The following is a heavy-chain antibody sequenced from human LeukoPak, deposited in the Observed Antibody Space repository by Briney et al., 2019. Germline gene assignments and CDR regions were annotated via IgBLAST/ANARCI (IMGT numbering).Heavy chain of an antibody. V-gene: IGHV3-33*06. CDR3: AKAFVGATTPTFDY. CDR1: GFTFSSYG. Sequence: GGSLRLSCAASGFTFSSYGMHWVRQAPGKGLEWVAVIWYGGSNKYSADSVKGRFTISRDNSKNTLYLQMNSLRAEDTGVYYCAKAFVGATTPTFDYWGQGTLGTVSS. D-gene: IGHD1-26*01. J-gene: IGHJ4*02. CDR2: IWYGGSNK.